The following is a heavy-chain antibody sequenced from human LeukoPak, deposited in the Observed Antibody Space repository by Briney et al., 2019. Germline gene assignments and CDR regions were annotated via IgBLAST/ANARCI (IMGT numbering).Heavy chain of an antibody. Sequence: SETLSLTCTVSGGSISRSMYYWDWIRQPPGKGLEWFGSIYYNGETKYNPSLKSRATISLDTSKDQFSLHLSSVTAADTAMYYCARIYSSGSGWQQGYFDYWGQGTPVTVSS. CDR1: GGSISRSMYY. CDR2: IYYNGET. D-gene: IGHD6-19*01. J-gene: IGHJ4*02. CDR3: ARIYSSGSGWQQGYFDY. V-gene: IGHV4-39*07.